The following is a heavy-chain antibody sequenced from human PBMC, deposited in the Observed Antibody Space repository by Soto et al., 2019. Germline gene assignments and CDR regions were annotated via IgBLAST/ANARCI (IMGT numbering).Heavy chain of an antibody. CDR1: GGTFSSYS. V-gene: IGHV1-69*01. J-gene: IGHJ4*02. CDR2: IIPSFGTA. Sequence: QVQLVQSGAEVKKPGSSVKVSCKASGGTFSSYSINWVRQAPGQGLEWMGEIIPSFGTANYAQKFQGRVTITADESPSTAYMELSSLRSEDTAVYYCARDGGRHSGGIDYWGQGTLVTVSS. D-gene: IGHD1-26*01. CDR3: ARDGGRHSGGIDY.